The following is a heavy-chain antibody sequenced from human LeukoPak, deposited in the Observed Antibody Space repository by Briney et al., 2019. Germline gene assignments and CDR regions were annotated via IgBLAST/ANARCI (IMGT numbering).Heavy chain of an antibody. D-gene: IGHD6-13*01. V-gene: IGHV3-30*02. J-gene: IGHJ3*02. Sequence: QTGGSLRLSCAASGFTFSSYDMHWVRQAPGKGLEWVAFIRYDGSNKYYADSVKGRFTISRDNSKNTLYLQMNSLRAEDTAVYYCARSLEQTPAFDIWGQGTMVTVSS. CDR2: IRYDGSNK. CDR1: GFTFSSYD. CDR3: ARSLEQTPAFDI.